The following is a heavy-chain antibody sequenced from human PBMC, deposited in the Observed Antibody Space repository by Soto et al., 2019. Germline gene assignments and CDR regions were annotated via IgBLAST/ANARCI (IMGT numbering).Heavy chain of an antibody. J-gene: IGHJ3*02. V-gene: IGHV3-30-3*01. CDR2: ISYDGSNK. CDR3: ARDFLRVVVNPQDAFDI. Sequence: QVQLVESGGGVVQPGRSLRLSCAASGFTFSSYAMHWVRQAPGKGLEWVAVISYDGSNKYYANSVKGRFTNSRENSKNTLYLQMNSLRAEDTAVYSCARDFLRVVVNPQDAFDIWGQGTMVTVSS. CDR1: GFTFSSYA. D-gene: IGHD3-22*01.